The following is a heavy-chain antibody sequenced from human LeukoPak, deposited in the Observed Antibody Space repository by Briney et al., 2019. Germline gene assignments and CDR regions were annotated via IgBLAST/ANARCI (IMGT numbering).Heavy chain of an antibody. V-gene: IGHV3-74*01. CDR3: ARVVCSSTSCATVDY. Sequence: GGSLRLSCSASGFTFRDYTMNWVRQAPGKGLEWVSRINSDGSSTSYADSVKGRFTISRDNAKNTLYLQMNSLRAEDTAVYYCARVVCSSTSCATVDYWGQGTLVTVSS. J-gene: IGHJ4*02. CDR1: GFTFRDYT. CDR2: INSDGSST. D-gene: IGHD2-2*01.